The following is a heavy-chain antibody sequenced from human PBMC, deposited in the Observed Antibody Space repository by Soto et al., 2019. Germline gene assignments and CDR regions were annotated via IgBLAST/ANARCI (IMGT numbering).Heavy chain of an antibody. J-gene: IGHJ4*02. CDR2: INYSGNS. V-gene: IGHV4-31*03. CDR1: GGSISSGDYN. CDR3: ASGRTRARLPPGIWYIPTFDY. D-gene: IGHD1-1*01. Sequence: PSETLSLTCTVSGGSISSGDYNWSWIRQHPGKGLEWIGYINYSGNSLYNPSFKSRVTISVDTSKNQFSLKLSSVTAADTAVYYCASGRTRARLPPGIWYIPTFDYWGQGTLVTVS.